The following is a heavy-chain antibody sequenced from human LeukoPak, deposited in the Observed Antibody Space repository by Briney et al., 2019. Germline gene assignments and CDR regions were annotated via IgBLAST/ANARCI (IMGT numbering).Heavy chain of an antibody. D-gene: IGHD3-22*01. CDR2: ISSSSSYI. V-gene: IGHV3-21*01. CDR3: ARDRVTYDSSGYYSEGDAFDI. J-gene: IGHJ3*02. CDR1: GFTFSSYS. Sequence: GGSLRLSCAASGFTFSSYSMNWVRQAPGKGLEWVSSISSSSSYIYYADSVRGRFTISRDNAKNSLYLQMNSLRAEDTAVCYCARDRVTYDSSGYYSEGDAFDIWGQGTMVTVSS.